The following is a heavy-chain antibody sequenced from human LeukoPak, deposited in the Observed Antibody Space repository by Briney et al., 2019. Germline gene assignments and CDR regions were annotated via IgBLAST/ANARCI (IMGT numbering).Heavy chain of an antibody. J-gene: IGHJ4*02. Sequence: PGRSLRLSCAASGFTFSSHGMHWVRQAPGKGLEWVAVISYDGSNKYYADSVKGRFTISRDNSKNTLYLQMNSLRAEDTAVYYCAKDSGYSSWYLYYWGQGTLVTVSS. D-gene: IGHD6-13*01. CDR1: GFTFSSHG. CDR3: AKDSGYSSWYLYY. V-gene: IGHV3-30*18. CDR2: ISYDGSNK.